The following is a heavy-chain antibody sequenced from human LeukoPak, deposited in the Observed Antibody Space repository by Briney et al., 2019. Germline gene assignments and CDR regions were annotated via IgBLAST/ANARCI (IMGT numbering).Heavy chain of an antibody. D-gene: IGHD4-23*01. V-gene: IGHV1-2*02. CDR3: ARVNGGNSGD. CDR1: GYTFTGYY. CDR2: INPNSGGT. J-gene: IGHJ4*02. Sequence: GGSLRLSCAASGYTFTGYYMHWVRQAPGQGLEWMGWINPNSGGTNYAQKFQGRVTMTRDTSISTAYMELSRLRSEDTAVYYCARVNGGNSGDWGQGTLVTVSS.